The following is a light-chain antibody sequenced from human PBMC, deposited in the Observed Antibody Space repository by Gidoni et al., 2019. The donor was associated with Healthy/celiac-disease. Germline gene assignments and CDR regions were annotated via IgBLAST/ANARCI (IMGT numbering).Light chain of an antibody. CDR1: SSDVGSYNL. Sequence: QSALPQPASVSGSPGQSITISCTGASSDVGSYNLVSWYQQHPGKAPKLMRYEVSKRPSGVSNRFSGSKSGNTASLTISGLQAEDEADYYCCSYAGSRVFGGGTKLTVL. V-gene: IGLV2-23*02. CDR3: CSYAGSRV. CDR2: EVS. J-gene: IGLJ3*02.